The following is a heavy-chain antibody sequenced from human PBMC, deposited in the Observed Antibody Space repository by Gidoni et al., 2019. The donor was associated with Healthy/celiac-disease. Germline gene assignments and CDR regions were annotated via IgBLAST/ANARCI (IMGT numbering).Heavy chain of an antibody. V-gene: IGHV3-21*01. CDR1: GFTFSSYS. D-gene: IGHD1-26*01. Sequence: EVQLVESGGGLVKPGGSLRLSCAASGFTFSSYSMNWVRQAPGKGLEWVSSISSSSSYIYYADSVKGRFTISRDNAKNSLYLQMNSLRAEDTAVYYCARDPPSGSYPLDYWGQGTLVTVSS. CDR2: ISSSSSYI. CDR3: ARDPPSGSYPLDY. J-gene: IGHJ4*02.